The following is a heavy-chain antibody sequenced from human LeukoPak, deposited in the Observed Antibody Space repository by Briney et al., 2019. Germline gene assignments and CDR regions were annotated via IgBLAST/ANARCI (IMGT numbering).Heavy chain of an antibody. D-gene: IGHD6-6*01. CDR2: IYYSGST. V-gene: IGHV4-59*12. J-gene: IGHJ3*02. CDR3: ARGYSSSSLYAFDI. Sequence: SETLSLTCTVSGGSISSYYWSWIRQPPGKGLEWIGYIYYSGSTNYNPSLKSRVTISVDTSKNQFSLKLSSVTAADTAVYYCARGYSSSSLYAFDIWGQGTLVTVSS. CDR1: GGSISSYY.